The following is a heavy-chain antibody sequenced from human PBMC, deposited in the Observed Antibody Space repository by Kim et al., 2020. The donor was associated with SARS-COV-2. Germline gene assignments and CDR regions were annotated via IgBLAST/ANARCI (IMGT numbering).Heavy chain of an antibody. D-gene: IGHD3-10*01. Sequence: KNPTLNSRVTLSVDTSKNQFSLKLESVTAADTAVYYCTRGAELLWFGDWGQGNLVTVSP. J-gene: IGHJ4*02. CDR3: TRGAELLWFGD. V-gene: IGHV4-31*02.